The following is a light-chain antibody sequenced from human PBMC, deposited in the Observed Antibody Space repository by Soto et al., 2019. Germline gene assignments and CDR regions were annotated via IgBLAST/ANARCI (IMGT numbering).Light chain of an antibody. CDR1: QSVMSNY. Sequence: GSLSLSPGEGATLSCRASQSVMSNYLSWYQQKPGQPPRLLIYGASSRATGIPDRFSGSGSGTDFTLTISRLQSEDFAVYYCQQYNDWQWTFGQGTKVEIK. CDR3: QQYNDWQWT. V-gene: IGKV3-20*01. CDR2: GAS. J-gene: IGKJ1*01.